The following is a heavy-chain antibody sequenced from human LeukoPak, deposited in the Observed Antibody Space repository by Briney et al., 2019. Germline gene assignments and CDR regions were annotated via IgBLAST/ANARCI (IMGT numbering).Heavy chain of an antibody. Sequence: GGSLRLSCAASGFTFSSYGMHWVRQAPGKGLEWVAFIRYDGSNKYYADSVKGRFTISRDNSKNTLYLQMNSLRAEDTAVYYCAKDLVDCSSTSCYGRWNWFDPWGQGTLVTVSS. CDR2: IRYDGSNK. CDR3: AKDLVDCSSTSCYGRWNWFDP. J-gene: IGHJ5*02. V-gene: IGHV3-30*02. D-gene: IGHD2-2*01. CDR1: GFTFSSYG.